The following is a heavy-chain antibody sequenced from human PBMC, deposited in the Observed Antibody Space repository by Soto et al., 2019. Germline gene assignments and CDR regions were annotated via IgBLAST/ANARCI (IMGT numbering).Heavy chain of an antibody. Sequence: SVKVSCKASGGTFSSYAISWVRQAPGQGLEWMGGIIPIFGTANYAQKFQGRVTITADESTSTAYMELSSLRSEDTAVYYCARDRKVAVAGTGGMDVWGQETTVTVSS. J-gene: IGHJ6*02. CDR3: ARDRKVAVAGTGGMDV. V-gene: IGHV1-69*13. D-gene: IGHD6-19*01. CDR2: IIPIFGTA. CDR1: GGTFSSYA.